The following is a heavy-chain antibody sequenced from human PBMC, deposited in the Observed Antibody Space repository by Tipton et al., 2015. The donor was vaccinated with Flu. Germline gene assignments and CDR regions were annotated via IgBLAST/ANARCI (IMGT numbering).Heavy chain of an antibody. CDR1: GFTFSSYA. CDR3: AREDGNYDILTGEAFDI. D-gene: IGHD3-9*01. Sequence: SLRLSCAASGFTFSSYAMHWVRQAPGKGLEWVAVISYDGSNKYYADSVKGRFTISRDNSKNTPYLQMNSLRAEDTAVYYCAREDGNYDILTGEAFDIWGQGTMVTVSS. J-gene: IGHJ3*02. CDR2: ISYDGSNK. V-gene: IGHV3-30-3*01.